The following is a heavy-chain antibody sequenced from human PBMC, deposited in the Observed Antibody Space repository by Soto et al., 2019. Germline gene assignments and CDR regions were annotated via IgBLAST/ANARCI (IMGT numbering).Heavy chain of an antibody. V-gene: IGHV3-9*01. Sequence: EVHLVESGGGLVQPGRSLRLSCAASKFTFEDYAMHWVRQAPGKGLEWVSGISWNSGTLVYADSVKGRFTISRDNAKNSLFLQMNSLRAEDTALYFCAKGRTRPLQLGSFGDNAFDVWGQGTMVTVSS. D-gene: IGHD3-10*01. CDR2: ISWNSGTL. CDR1: KFTFEDYA. CDR3: AKGRTRPLQLGSFGDNAFDV. J-gene: IGHJ3*01.